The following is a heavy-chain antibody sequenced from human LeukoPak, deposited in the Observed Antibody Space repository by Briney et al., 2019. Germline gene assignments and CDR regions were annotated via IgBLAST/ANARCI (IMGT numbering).Heavy chain of an antibody. V-gene: IGHV4-59*01. D-gene: IGHD6-6*01. CDR1: GASISSYY. CDR3: ARTYSSSPYFDY. Sequence: PSETLSLTCIVSGASISSYYWSWIRQPPGKGLEWIGYIYYSGSTNYNPSLKSRVTISVDTSKNQFSLKLSSVTAADTAVYHCARTYSSSPYFDYWGQGTLVTVSS. J-gene: IGHJ4*02. CDR2: IYYSGST.